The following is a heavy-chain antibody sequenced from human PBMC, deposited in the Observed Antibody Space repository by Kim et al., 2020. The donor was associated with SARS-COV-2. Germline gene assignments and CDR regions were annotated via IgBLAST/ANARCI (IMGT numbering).Heavy chain of an antibody. CDR3: ARGRIAAAGREKGSYGMDV. CDR2: IIPILGIA. D-gene: IGHD6-13*01. CDR1: GGTFSSYA. V-gene: IGHV1-69*04. J-gene: IGHJ6*02. Sequence: SVKVSCKASGGTFSSYAISWVRQAPGQGLEWMGRIIPILGIANYAQKFQGRVTITADKSTSTAYMELSSLRSEDTAVYYCARGRIAAAGREKGSYGMDVWGRGSTVTVSS.